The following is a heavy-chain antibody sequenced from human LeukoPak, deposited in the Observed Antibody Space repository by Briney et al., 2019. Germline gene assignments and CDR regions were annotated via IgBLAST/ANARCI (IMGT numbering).Heavy chain of an antibody. CDR3: ARDPPMIFGVLLYYMDG. Sequence: GGSLRLSCAASGFTFSSYSMNWVRQAPGKGLEWVSSISSSSSYIYYADSVKGRFTISRDNAKNSLYLQMNSLRAEDTAVYYCARDPPMIFGVLLYYMDGWGKGATVTVSS. D-gene: IGHD3/OR15-3a*01. V-gene: IGHV3-21*01. CDR1: GFTFSSYS. CDR2: ISSSSSYI. J-gene: IGHJ6*03.